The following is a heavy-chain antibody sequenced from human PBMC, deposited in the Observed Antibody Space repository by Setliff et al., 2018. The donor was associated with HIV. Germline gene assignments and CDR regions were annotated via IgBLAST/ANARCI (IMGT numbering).Heavy chain of an antibody. CDR1: GGTFSSYA. D-gene: IGHD3-16*02. J-gene: IGHJ6*02. V-gene: IGHV1-69*13. Sequence: SVKVSCKASGGTFSSYAISWVRQAPGQGLEWMGGIIPIFDTVNYAQKFQGRVTITADESTNTAYMELSSLRSEDTAVYYCARDRRSAITFGGLNVVSISGMDVWGQGTTVTVSS. CDR3: ARDRRSAITFGGLNVVSISGMDV. CDR2: IIPIFDTV.